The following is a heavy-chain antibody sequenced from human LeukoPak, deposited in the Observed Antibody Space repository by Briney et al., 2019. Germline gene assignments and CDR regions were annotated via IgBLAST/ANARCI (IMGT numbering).Heavy chain of an antibody. CDR1: EFSFSSYD. J-gene: IGHJ4*02. Sequence: ETGGSLTLSCAASEFSFSSYDMSWVRQTLEKGLEWVSSISGDDVTFYADSVKGRFTISRDKSKNTLYLQMNCLRTDDTAIYYCAKGPNFGSWRAVHYWGQGSLVTVSS. CDR2: ISGDDVT. V-gene: IGHV3-23*01. CDR3: AKGPNFGSWRAVHY. D-gene: IGHD3-10*01.